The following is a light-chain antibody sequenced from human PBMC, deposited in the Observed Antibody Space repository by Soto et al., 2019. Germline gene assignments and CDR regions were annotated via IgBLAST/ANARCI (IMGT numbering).Light chain of an antibody. CDR2: GAS. CDR1: QSVGSN. CDR3: QQYNSWPPDRT. V-gene: IGKV3-15*01. Sequence: EIVMTQSPATLSVSPGERATLSCSASQSVGSNLAWYQQKPGQAPRLIIYGASTRATGIPARFSGSCSGTEFTRTISSLQSEDFAIYFCQQYNSWPPDRTFGQGTEVEIK. J-gene: IGKJ1*01.